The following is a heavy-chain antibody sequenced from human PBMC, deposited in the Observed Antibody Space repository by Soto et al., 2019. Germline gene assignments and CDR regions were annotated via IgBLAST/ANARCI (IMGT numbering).Heavy chain of an antibody. CDR2: IYHSGST. CDR1: GGSISSGGYS. CDR3: ARGPTGWFNP. J-gene: IGHJ5*02. Sequence: KTSETLSLTCAVSGGSISSGGYSWSWIRQPPGKGLEWIGYIYHSGSTYYNPSLKSRVTISVDRSKNQFSLKLSSVTAADTAVYYCARGPTGWFNPWGQGXLVTVPS. V-gene: IGHV4-30-2*01.